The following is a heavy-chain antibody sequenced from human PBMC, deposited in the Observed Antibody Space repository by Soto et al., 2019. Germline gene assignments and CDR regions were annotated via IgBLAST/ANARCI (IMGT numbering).Heavy chain of an antibody. CDR2: ISGSGGST. D-gene: IGHD6-19*01. CDR1: GFTFSSYA. V-gene: IGHV3-23*01. Sequence: EVQVLESGGGLVQPGGSLRLSCAVSGFTFSSYAMSWVRQAPGKGLEWVSGISGSGGSTYSADSVKGRFTISRDNSRNTLFLQMNSLRPEDTAVYYCAKDRKSGSGWYWDYWGQGPLVTVSS. J-gene: IGHJ4*02. CDR3: AKDRKSGSGWYWDY.